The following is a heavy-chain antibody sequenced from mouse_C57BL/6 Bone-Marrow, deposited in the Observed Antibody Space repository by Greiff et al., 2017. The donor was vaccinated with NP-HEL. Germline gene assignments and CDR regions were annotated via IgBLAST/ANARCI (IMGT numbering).Heavy chain of an antibody. D-gene: IGHD1-1*01. Sequence: QVQLQQPGAELARPGASVKLSCKASGYTFTSYGISWVKQRPGQGLEWIGEIYPRSGNTYYNEKFKGKATLTADKSSSTAYRELRSLTSEYSAVYFCAREYYYGSSYNYWGQGTTLTVSS. CDR1: GYTFTSYG. CDR3: AREYYYGSSYNY. CDR2: IYPRSGNT. V-gene: IGHV1-81*01. J-gene: IGHJ2*01.